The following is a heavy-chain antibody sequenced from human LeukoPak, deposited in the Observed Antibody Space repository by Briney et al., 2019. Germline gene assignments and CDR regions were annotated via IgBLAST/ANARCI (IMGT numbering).Heavy chain of an antibody. CDR2: IWYDGSNK. V-gene: IGHV3-33*08. D-gene: IGHD6-13*01. CDR3: ARELGYGIDV. Sequence: PGGSLRLSCAASGFTFSVSAMSWVRQAPGKGLEWVAVIWYDGSNKYYADSVKGRFTNSRDNSKNTLYLQMNSLRAEDTAVYYCARELGYGIDVWGQGTTVTVSS. CDR1: GFTFSVSA. J-gene: IGHJ6*02.